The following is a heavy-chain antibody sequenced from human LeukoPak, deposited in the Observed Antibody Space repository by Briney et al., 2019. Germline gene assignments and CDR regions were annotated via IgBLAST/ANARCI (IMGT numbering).Heavy chain of an antibody. J-gene: IGHJ4*02. V-gene: IGHV3-48*04. Sequence: GGSLRLSCAASGFTFSSYSMNRVRQAPGKGLEWVSYISSSSSTIYYADSVKGRFTISRDNAKNSLYLQMNSLRAEDTAVYYCARGDWGLGELSDPLYTLDYWGQGTLVTVSS. CDR2: ISSSSSTI. CDR3: ARGDWGLGELSDPLYTLDY. D-gene: IGHD3-16*02. CDR1: GFTFSSYS.